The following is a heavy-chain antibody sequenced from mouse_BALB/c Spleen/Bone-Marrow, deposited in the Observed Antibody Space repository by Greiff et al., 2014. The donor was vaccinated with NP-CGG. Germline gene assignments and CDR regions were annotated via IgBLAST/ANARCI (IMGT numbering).Heavy chain of an antibody. J-gene: IGHJ1*01. V-gene: IGHV1-14*01. D-gene: IGHD1-1*01. CDR1: GYTFTSYV. CDR3: ARGGYYGTSLYWYFDV. Sequence: EVQLQESGPELVKPGASVKMSCKASGYTFTSYVIHWVKQKPGQGLEWIGYINPYNDGTKYNEKFKGKATLTSDKSSSTAYMELSSLAAEDSAVYYGARGGYYGTSLYWYFDVWGAGTTVTVSS. CDR2: INPYNDGT.